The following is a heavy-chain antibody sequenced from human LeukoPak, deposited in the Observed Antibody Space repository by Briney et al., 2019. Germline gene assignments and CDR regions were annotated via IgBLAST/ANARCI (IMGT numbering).Heavy chain of an antibody. CDR1: GGSISSSNW. V-gene: IGHV4-4*02. Sequence: ASGTLSLTCAVSGGSISSSNWWSWVRQPPGKGLEWIGEIYHSGSTNYNPSLKSRVTISVDTSKNQFSLKLSSVTAADTAVYYCARVGIPGSTVTTNQDYYGMDVWGQGTTVTVSS. CDR3: ARVGIPGSTVTTNQDYYGMDV. J-gene: IGHJ6*02. D-gene: IGHD4-17*01. CDR2: IYHSGST.